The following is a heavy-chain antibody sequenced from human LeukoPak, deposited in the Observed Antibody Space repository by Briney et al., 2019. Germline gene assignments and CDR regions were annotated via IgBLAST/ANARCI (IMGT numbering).Heavy chain of an antibody. Sequence: SETLSLTCTVSGYSISSGYYWGWIRQAPGKGLEWIGSIYHSGPTYYNPSLKSRVTMSVDTSKSQFSLRLSSVTAADTAMYYCARSHRMGSPLVGEVDPWGQGTLVTVSS. CDR2: IYHSGPT. V-gene: IGHV4-38-2*02. CDR1: GYSISSGYY. D-gene: IGHD3-10*01. CDR3: ARSHRMGSPLVGEVDP. J-gene: IGHJ5*02.